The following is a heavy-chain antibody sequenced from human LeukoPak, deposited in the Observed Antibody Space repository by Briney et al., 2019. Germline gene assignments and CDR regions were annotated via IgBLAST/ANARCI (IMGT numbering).Heavy chain of an antibody. Sequence: GGSLRLSCAVSGLTFSTHWMSWVRQAPGKGLEWVANIKQDGSDKYYVDSVKGRFTISRDSARNSLYLQMNSLRAEDTAVYYCARRPSAISYYGVFDFWGQGTLVTVSS. D-gene: IGHD3-22*01. CDR1: GLTFSTHW. CDR2: IKQDGSDK. CDR3: ARRPSAISYYGVFDF. V-gene: IGHV3-7*01. J-gene: IGHJ4*02.